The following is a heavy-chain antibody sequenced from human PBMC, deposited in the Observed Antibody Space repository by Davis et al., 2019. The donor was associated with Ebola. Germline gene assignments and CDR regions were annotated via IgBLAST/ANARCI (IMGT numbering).Heavy chain of an antibody. V-gene: IGHV1-18*01. CDR3: ARGRNGGWDFDY. CDR2: ISAHNGHT. CDR1: GYTFNSHG. J-gene: IGHJ4*02. D-gene: IGHD6-19*01. Sequence: AASVKVSCKASGYTFNSHGISWVRQAPGQGLEWMAWISAHNGHTNYAQKFQGRLTLTTDTSTSTVYMELRSLTSDDTAKYYCARGRNGGWDFDYWGQGTLVTVSS.